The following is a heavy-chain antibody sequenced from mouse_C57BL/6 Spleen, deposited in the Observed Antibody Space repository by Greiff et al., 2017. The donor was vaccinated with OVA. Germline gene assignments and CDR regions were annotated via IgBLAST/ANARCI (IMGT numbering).Heavy chain of an antibody. D-gene: IGHD3-3*01. CDR1: GYTFTDYE. CDR2: IDPETGGT. V-gene: IGHV1-15*01. J-gene: IGHJ4*01. Sequence: VQLQESGAELVSPVSSVTLSCKASGYTFTDYEMHWVKQTPVHGLEWIGAIDPETGGTAYNQKFKGKAILTADKSSSTAYMELRSLTSEDSAVYYCTRSKGRGAMDYWGQGTSVTVSS. CDR3: TRSKGRGAMDY.